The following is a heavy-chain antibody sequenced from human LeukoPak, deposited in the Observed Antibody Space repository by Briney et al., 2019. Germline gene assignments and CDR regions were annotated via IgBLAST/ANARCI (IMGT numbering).Heavy chain of an antibody. CDR1: GESFSGYY. J-gene: IGHJ4*02. CDR3: AREPKPPAGGQLGIFDS. V-gene: IGHV4-34*01. D-gene: IGHD7-27*01. Sequence: SETLSLTCAVYGESFSGYYWNWIRQPPGKGLEWIGEINHSGSTTNHNPSLKSRVTMSVDTSKNQFSLKLSSVTAADTAVYYCAREPKPPAGGQLGIFDSWGQGALVTASS. CDR2: INHSGSTT.